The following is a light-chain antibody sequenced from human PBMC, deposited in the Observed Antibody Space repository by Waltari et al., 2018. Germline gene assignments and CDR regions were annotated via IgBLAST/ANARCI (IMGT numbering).Light chain of an antibody. CDR2: DAS. CDR1: QSVSSY. Sequence: EIVLTQSPATLSWSPGERATLSCRASQSVSSYLAWYQQKPGQAPRLLIYDASNRATGIPARFSGSGSGTDFTLTISSLEPEDVAVYYCQQRSNWLTFGGGTKVEIK. V-gene: IGKV3-11*01. CDR3: QQRSNWLT. J-gene: IGKJ4*01.